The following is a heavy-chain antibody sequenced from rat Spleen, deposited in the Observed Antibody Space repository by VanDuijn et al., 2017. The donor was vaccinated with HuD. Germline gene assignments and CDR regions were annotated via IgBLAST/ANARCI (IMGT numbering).Heavy chain of an antibody. CDR2: IPYDGSTP. V-gene: IGHV5-29*01. Sequence: EVQLVESGGGLVQPGRSLKLSCAASGFTFSNYGMAWVRQAPTKGLEWVATIPYDGSTPYCRDSVKGRFTVSRDNAKNILYLQMDSLNSEDSATYYCARGRSLRGYYFDYWGQGVMVTVSS. CDR1: GFTFSNYG. D-gene: IGHD3-1*01. CDR3: ARGRSLRGYYFDY. J-gene: IGHJ2*01.